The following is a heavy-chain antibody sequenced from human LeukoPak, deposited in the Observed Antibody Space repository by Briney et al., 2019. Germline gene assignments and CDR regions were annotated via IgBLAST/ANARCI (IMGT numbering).Heavy chain of an antibody. Sequence: SSETLSLTCSVSGGSMSSYCWSWIRQPPGKGLEWIGYIYYSGSTDYNPSLKSRVTLSVDTSKNRFSLKLSSVTAADTAVYYCARGGWSLDYWGQGTLVTVSS. CDR2: IYYSGST. J-gene: IGHJ4*02. CDR1: GGSMSSYC. CDR3: ARGGWSLDY. V-gene: IGHV4-59*01. D-gene: IGHD2-15*01.